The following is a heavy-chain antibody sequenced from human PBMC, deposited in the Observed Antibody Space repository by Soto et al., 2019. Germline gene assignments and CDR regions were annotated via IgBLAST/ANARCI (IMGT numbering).Heavy chain of an antibody. CDR2: IYHSGST. D-gene: IGHD3-22*01. J-gene: IGHJ5*02. CDR3: AREYYDSSGYYYPDP. V-gene: IGHV4-31*03. Sequence: SETLSLTCTVSGDSISSGGYYWSWIRQLPGKGLEWIGYIYHSGSTYYNPSLKSRVTISVDTSKNQFSLKLSSVTAADTAVYYCAREYYDSSGYYYPDPWGQGTLVTVSS. CDR1: GDSISSGGYY.